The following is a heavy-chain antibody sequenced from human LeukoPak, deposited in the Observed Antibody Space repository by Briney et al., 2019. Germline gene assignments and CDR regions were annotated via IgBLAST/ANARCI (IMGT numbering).Heavy chain of an antibody. CDR2: ISSSSSYI. CDR1: GFTFSSYS. V-gene: IGHV3-21*01. Sequence: PGGSLRLSCAASGFTFSSYSMNWVRQAPGKGLEWVSSISSSSSYIYYADSVKGRFTISRDSAKNSLYLQMNSLRAEDTAVYYCARDQIESAYYYGMDVWGQGTTVTVSS. D-gene: IGHD2/OR15-2a*01. CDR3: ARDQIESAYYYGMDV. J-gene: IGHJ6*02.